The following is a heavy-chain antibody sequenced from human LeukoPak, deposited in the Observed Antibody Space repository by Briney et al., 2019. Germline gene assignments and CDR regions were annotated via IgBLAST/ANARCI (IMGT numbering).Heavy chain of an antibody. CDR3: ARDSPSVGATSDY. CDR1: GFTFSGYW. D-gene: IGHD1-26*01. CDR2: INKDGTTT. J-gene: IGHJ4*02. Sequence: GGSLRLSCAASGFTFSGYWMHWVRQALGKGLVWVSQINKDGTTTNYADSVKGRFTISRDNAKNTLFLQMNSLRAEDTAVYYCARDSPSVGATSDYWGQGTLVTVSS. V-gene: IGHV3-74*01.